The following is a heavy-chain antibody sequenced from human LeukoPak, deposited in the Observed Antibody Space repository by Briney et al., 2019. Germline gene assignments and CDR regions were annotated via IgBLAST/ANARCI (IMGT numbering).Heavy chain of an antibody. V-gene: IGHV3-30-3*01. D-gene: IGHD3-22*01. CDR1: GFTFSSYA. CDR3: AREGPYYDSSGYYYPAYYYYYGMDA. CDR2: ISYDGSNK. Sequence: GGSLRLSCAASGFTFSSYAMHWVRQAPGKGLEWVAVISYDGSNKYYADSVKGRFTISRDNSKNTLYLQMNSLRAEDTAVYYCAREGPYYDSSGYYYPAYYYYYGMDAWGQGTTVTVSS. J-gene: IGHJ6*02.